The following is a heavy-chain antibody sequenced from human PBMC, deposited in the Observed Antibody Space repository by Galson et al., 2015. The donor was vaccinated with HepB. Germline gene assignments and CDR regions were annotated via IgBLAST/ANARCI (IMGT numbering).Heavy chain of an antibody. J-gene: IGHJ5*02. Sequence: SLRLSCAASGFTFSSYGMHWVRQAPGKGLEWVAVVSYDGSNKYYADSVTGRFTISRDNSKTTLYLQLNSLSAEDTAIYYCAKDGGRGYTFGPNWFDPWGQGTLVTVSS. D-gene: IGHD5-18*01. V-gene: IGHV3-30*18. CDR3: AKDGGRGYTFGPNWFDP. CDR2: VSYDGSNK. CDR1: GFTFSSYG.